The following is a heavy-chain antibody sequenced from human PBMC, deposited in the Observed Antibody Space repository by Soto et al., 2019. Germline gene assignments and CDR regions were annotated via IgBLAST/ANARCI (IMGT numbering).Heavy chain of an antibody. CDR3: AREATNYYGMDV. J-gene: IGHJ6*02. CDR2: IKPSGGST. Sequence: QERLVQSGAEVKKPGASVKVSCKASGYTFTNYYMHWVRQAPGQGLEWMGVIKPSGGSTTYAKKFQGRVTIPRATSTTTDYMKLRSLRSEDTAIYFCAREATNYYGMDVWGQGTTVTVSS. CDR1: GYTFTNYY. V-gene: IGHV1-46*01.